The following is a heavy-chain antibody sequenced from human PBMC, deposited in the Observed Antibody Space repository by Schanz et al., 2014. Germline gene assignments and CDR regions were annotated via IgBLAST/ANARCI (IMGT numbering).Heavy chain of an antibody. CDR3: ARNIIATARAYDI. J-gene: IGHJ3*02. Sequence: QVQLVQSGAEVKKPGASVKVSCKASGYTLTNFDINWVRQAPGQGLEWMGRINPNSGGTNYAQKLQGRVTMTRDTSISTAYMEMSRLISDDTAVYYCARNIIATARAYDIWGQGTMVTVSS. CDR2: INPNSGGT. D-gene: IGHD6-13*01. CDR1: GYTLTNFD. V-gene: IGHV1-2*06.